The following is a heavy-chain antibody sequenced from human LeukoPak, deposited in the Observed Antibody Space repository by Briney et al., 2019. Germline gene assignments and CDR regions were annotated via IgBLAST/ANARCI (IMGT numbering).Heavy chain of an antibody. D-gene: IGHD3-10*01. CDR3: ANSRLARWFGELLFWFDP. V-gene: IGHV3-48*03. J-gene: IGHJ5*02. Sequence: GGSLRLSCAASGFTFSSYEMNWVRQAPGKGLEWVSYISSSGSTIYYADSVKGRFTISRDNAKNSLYLQMNSLRAEDTAVYYCANSRLARWFGELLFWFDPWGQGTLVTVSS. CDR1: GFTFSSYE. CDR2: ISSSGSTI.